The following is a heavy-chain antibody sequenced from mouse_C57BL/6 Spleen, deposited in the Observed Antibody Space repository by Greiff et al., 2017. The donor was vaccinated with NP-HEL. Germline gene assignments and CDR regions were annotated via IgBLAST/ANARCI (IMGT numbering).Heavy chain of an antibody. D-gene: IGHD1-1*01. J-gene: IGHJ3*01. CDR2: IDPENGDT. Sequence: EVQLQQSGAELVRPGASVKLSCTASGFNIKDDYMHWVKQRPEQGLEWIGWIDPENGDTEYASKFQGKATITADTSSNTAYLQLSSLTSEDTAVYYCTTGGYYGSCAYWGQGTLVTVSA. CDR1: GFNIKDDY. CDR3: TTGGYYGSCAY. V-gene: IGHV14-4*01.